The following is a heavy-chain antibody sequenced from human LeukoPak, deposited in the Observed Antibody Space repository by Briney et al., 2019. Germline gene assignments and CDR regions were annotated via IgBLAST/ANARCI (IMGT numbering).Heavy chain of an antibody. Sequence: PGGSLRLSCAASGFTFSSYEMNWVHQAPGKGLEWVSYISSSGSTIYYADSVKGRFTISRDNAKNSLYLQMNSLRAEDTAVYYCARGHDYGGHFDYWGQGTLVTVSS. V-gene: IGHV3-48*03. D-gene: IGHD4/OR15-4a*01. J-gene: IGHJ4*02. CDR3: ARGHDYGGHFDY. CDR1: GFTFSSYE. CDR2: ISSSGSTI.